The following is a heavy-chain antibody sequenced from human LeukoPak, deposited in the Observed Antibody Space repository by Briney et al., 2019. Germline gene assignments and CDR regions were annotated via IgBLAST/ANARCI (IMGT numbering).Heavy chain of an antibody. J-gene: IGHJ4*02. V-gene: IGHV1-24*01. D-gene: IGHD1-26*01. Sequence: GASVKVSCKVSGYTLTELSMHWVRQAPGKGLEWVGGFDPEDGETIYAQKFQGRVTMTEDTSTDTAYMELSSLRSEDTAVYYCATDLISIVGATDFDYWGQGTLVTVSS. CDR3: ATDLISIVGATDFDY. CDR1: GYTLTELS. CDR2: FDPEDGET.